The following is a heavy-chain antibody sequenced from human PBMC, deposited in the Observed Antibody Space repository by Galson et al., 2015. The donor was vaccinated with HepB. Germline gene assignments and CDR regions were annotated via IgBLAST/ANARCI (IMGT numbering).Heavy chain of an antibody. V-gene: IGHV5-10-1*01. Sequence: QSGAEVKKPGESLRISCNGSGYSFTSYWINWVRQMPGKGLEWMGRIDPSDSYTNYNPSFQGHVTISADKSISTAYLQWSSLKASDTAMYYCARGGRIAARPGGFDPWGQGTLVTVSS. D-gene: IGHD6-6*01. CDR2: IDPSDSYT. J-gene: IGHJ5*02. CDR1: GYSFTSYW. CDR3: ARGGRIAARPGGFDP.